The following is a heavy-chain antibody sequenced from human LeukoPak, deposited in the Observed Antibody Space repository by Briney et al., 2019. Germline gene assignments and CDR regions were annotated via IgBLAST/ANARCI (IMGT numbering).Heavy chain of an antibody. CDR1: GFTFSSYE. Sequence: PGGSLRLSCAASGFTFSSYEMNWVRQAPGKGLEWLSYISSSGSTIYYADSVKARFTISRDNAKNSLYLQMNSLRAEDTAVYYCANGYGLGSYFDLWGQGTLVTVSS. D-gene: IGHD3-10*01. CDR2: ISSSGSTI. V-gene: IGHV3-48*03. J-gene: IGHJ4*02. CDR3: ANGYGLGSYFDL.